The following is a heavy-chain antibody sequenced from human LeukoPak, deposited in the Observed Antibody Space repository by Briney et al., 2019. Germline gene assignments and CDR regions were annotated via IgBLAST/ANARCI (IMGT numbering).Heavy chain of an antibody. D-gene: IGHD3-16*01. CDR1: GGSISSYY. CDR2: IYYSGST. CDR3: ARTMAESRYYFDY. V-gene: IGHV4-59*05. Sequence: SETLSLTCTVSGGSISSYYWSWIRQPAGKGLEWIGSIYYSGSTYYNPSLKSRVTISVDTSKNQFSLKLSSVTAADTAVYYCARTMAESRYYFDYWGQGTLVTVSS. J-gene: IGHJ4*02.